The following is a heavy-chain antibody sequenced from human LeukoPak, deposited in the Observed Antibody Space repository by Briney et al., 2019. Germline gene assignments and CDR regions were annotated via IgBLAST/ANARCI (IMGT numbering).Heavy chain of an antibody. V-gene: IGHV1-46*01. CDR1: GYTFINYY. J-gene: IGHJ1*01. CDR3: ARDESTSILWW. CDR2: INPSGGSA. Sequence: ASVKVSCKASGYTFINYYMHWVRQAPGQGLEWMGIINPSGGSASYAQKFQGRVTMTRDTSTSTVYMELSSLRSEDTAVYYCARDESTSILWWWGQGTLVTVSS. D-gene: IGHD2-21*01.